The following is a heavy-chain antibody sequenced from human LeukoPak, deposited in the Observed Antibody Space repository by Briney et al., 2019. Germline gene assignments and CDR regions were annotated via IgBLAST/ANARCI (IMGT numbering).Heavy chain of an antibody. CDR1: GFTFSSYW. CDR2: VKQDGSEK. D-gene: IGHD5-24*01. J-gene: IGHJ4*02. V-gene: IGHV3-7*01. Sequence: GGSLRLSCVASGFTFSSYWMSWVRQAPGKGLEWVANVKQDGSEKYYVDSVKGRFTISRDNAKNSLYLQMNSLRAEDTAVYYCARSSMATMYYFDYWGQGTLVTVSS. CDR3: ARSSMATMYYFDY.